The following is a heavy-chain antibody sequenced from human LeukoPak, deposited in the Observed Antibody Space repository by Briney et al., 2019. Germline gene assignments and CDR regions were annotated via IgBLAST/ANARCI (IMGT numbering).Heavy chain of an antibody. J-gene: IGHJ4*02. D-gene: IGHD3-16*01. CDR3: ARGEKVLDYFGY. CDR1: GGSISSRSYY. Sequence: PSETLSLTCTVSGGSISSRSYYWGWIRQPPGKGLVWIGKISDSGNSYYSPSLRSRVTISIDTSKNQFSLKLSSVTATDTAVYYCARGEKVLDYFGYWGQGTLVTVSS. CDR2: ISDSGNS. V-gene: IGHV4-39*01.